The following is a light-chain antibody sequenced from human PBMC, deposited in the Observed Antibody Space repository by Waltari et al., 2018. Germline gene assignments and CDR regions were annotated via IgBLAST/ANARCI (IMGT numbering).Light chain of an antibody. CDR3: CSYAGSLYVV. CDR1: SSDVGSYNL. CDR2: EVS. Sequence: QSALTQPASVSGSPGQSITISCTGTSSDVGSYNLVSWYQQHPGKAPKLRIYEVSKRPSGVSNRFSGSKSGNTASLTISGLQAEDEADYYCCSYAGSLYVVFGGGTKLTVL. V-gene: IGLV2-23*02. J-gene: IGLJ2*01.